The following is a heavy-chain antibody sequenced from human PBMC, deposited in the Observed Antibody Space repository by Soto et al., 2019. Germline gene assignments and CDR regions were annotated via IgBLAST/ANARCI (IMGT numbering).Heavy chain of an antibody. CDR1: GFTFSNYA. V-gene: IGHV3-23*01. J-gene: IGHJ4*02. CDR3: AKSKPLVPAAWDYFDY. D-gene: IGHD2-2*01. CDR2: ISTSGGST. Sequence: EVQLLESGGGLVQPGGSLRLSCAASGFTFSNYAMSWVRQAPGKGLEWVSGISTSGGSTFYADSVKGRFAISRDNSKNKLYLLMSGLIAEDTAVYYCAKSKPLVPAAWDYFDYWGQGTLVAVSS.